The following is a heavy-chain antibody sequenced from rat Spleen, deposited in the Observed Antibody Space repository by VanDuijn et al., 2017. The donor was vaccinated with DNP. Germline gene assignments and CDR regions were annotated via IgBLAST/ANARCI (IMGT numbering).Heavy chain of an antibody. V-gene: IGHV5-7*01. J-gene: IGHJ2*01. D-gene: IGHD5-1*01. CDR3: KVGARY. CDR1: GFTFSDYN. CDR2: ITYDGSRT. Sequence: EVQLVESGGGLVQPGRSLKLSCAASGFTFSDYNMAWVRQAPKKGLEWVATITYDGSRTYYRDSVKGRFTISRDKAKSTLYLQMNSLRSEDTATYYCKVGARYWGQGVMVTVSS.